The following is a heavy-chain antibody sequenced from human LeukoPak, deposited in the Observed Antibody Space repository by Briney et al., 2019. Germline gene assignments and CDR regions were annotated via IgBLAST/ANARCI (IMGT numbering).Heavy chain of an antibody. J-gene: IGHJ4*02. V-gene: IGHV3-21*05. CDR3: ARVYGVLGSRDQQLMH. CDR2: ISSSGSYT. Sequence: KPGGSLRLSCAASGFTFSINTMTWVRQAPGKGLEFISFISSSGSYTNSADSVKGRFTISRDNAKNSLYLQMNSLRAEDTAVYYCARVYGVLGSRDQQLMHWGQGTLVTVSS. D-gene: IGHD6-13*01. CDR1: GFTFSINT.